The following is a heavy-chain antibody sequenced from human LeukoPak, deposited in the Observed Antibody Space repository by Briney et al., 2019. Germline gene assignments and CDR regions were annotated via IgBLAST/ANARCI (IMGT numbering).Heavy chain of an antibody. J-gene: IGHJ3*02. CDR2: INPNSGGT. CDR3: SRVVGECSSTSCYGGYALDI. Sequence: GASVKVSCKASGYTFTAYYMHWVRQAPGQGLEWMGRINPNSGGTNYAQKFQGRVTMTRDTSISTAYMDLSRLRSDDTAVYYCSRVVGECSSTSCYGGYALDIWGQGTMVTVSS. D-gene: IGHD2-2*01. CDR1: GYTFTAYY. V-gene: IGHV1-2*06.